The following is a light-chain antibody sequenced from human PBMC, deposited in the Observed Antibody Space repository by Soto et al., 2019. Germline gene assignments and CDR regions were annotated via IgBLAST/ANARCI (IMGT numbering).Light chain of an antibody. CDR3: CSYNTSSSPHV. V-gene: IGLV2-14*03. CDR2: DVS. J-gene: IGLJ1*01. Sequence: QSALTQPASVSGSPGQSITISCTGTSSDVGGYNYVSWYQQHPGKAPKLMIYDVSNRPSGVSNRFSGSKSGNTASLTISGRHDADEDAYYYCSYNTSSSPHVFGTGTKLTVL. CDR1: SSDVGGYNY.